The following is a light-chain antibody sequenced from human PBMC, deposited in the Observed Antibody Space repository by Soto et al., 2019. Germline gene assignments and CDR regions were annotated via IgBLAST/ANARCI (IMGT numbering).Light chain of an antibody. J-gene: IGKJ1*01. CDR3: QQYSIWRT. CDR1: QSVSTW. CDR2: MAS. Sequence: DIQMTQSPSTLSASVGDRVTITCRASQSVSTWLAWYQQKPGKAPQVLISMASTLESGVPSRFSGSGSGTEFTLTISSLQSEDFAVYYCQQYSIWRTFGQGTKVDI. V-gene: IGKV1-5*03.